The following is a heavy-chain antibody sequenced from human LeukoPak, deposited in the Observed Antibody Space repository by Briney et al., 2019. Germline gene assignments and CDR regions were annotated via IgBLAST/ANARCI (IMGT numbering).Heavy chain of an antibody. CDR2: FFYRGDT. CDR1: GGSISSYY. D-gene: IGHD2-15*01. Sequence: PSETLSLTCTVSGGSISSYYWSWIRQPPGKGLEWIGYFFYRGDTNYNPSLKSRVTISVDTSKSQFSLKLSSVTAADTAVYYCARGLVVANDDAFDIWGQGTMVTVSS. J-gene: IGHJ3*02. V-gene: IGHV4-59*01. CDR3: ARGLVVANDDAFDI.